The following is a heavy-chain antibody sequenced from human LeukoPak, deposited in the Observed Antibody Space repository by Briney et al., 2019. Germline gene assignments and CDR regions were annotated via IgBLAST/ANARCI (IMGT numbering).Heavy chain of an antibody. Sequence: PGRSLRLSCTASGFTFGDYAMSWVRQAPGKGLEWVGFIRSKAYGGITEYAASVKGRFTISRDDSKSIAYLQMNSLKTEDTAVYYCTRDPRGGGISDFDYWGQGTLVTVSS. CDR1: GFTFGDYA. D-gene: IGHD2-15*01. CDR2: IRSKAYGGIT. V-gene: IGHV3-49*04. CDR3: TRDPRGGGISDFDY. J-gene: IGHJ4*02.